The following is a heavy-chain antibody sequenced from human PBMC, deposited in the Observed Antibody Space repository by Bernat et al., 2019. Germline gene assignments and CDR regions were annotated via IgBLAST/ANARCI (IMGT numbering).Heavy chain of an antibody. V-gene: IGHV4-39*01. CDR3: AKFRDSGSGGQ. Sequence: QLQLQESGPGLVKPSETLSLSCTVSGGSISSSSYYWGWIRQPPGKGLEWIGSIYGGSTYYNPSLKSRVTISDDTSKTQFSLKLSSVTAADTAVYYCAKFRDSGSGGQWGQGTLVTVSS. J-gene: IGHJ4*02. D-gene: IGHD5-12*01. CDR1: GGSISSSSYY. CDR2: IYGGST.